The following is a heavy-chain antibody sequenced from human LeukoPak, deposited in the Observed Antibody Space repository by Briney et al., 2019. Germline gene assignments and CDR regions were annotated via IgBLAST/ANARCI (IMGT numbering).Heavy chain of an antibody. Sequence: PSETLSLTCAVSGGSISSGGYSWSWIRQPPGKGLEWIGYIYHSGSTYYNPSLKSRVTISGDRSKNQFSLKLSSVTAADTAVYYCASTYYYDSSGYYYLDYWGQGTLVTVSS. V-gene: IGHV4-30-2*01. D-gene: IGHD3-22*01. CDR2: IYHSGST. J-gene: IGHJ4*02. CDR1: GGSISSGGYS. CDR3: ASTYYYDSSGYYYLDY.